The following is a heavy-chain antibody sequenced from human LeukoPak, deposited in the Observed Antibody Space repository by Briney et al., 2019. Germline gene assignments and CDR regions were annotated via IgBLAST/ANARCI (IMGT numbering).Heavy chain of an antibody. D-gene: IGHD6-19*01. CDR2: IYTSGST. CDR3: ARARIAVAGAHGDYYYGMDV. CDR1: GGSISSYY. J-gene: IGHJ6*02. Sequence: PSETLSLTCTVSGGSISSYYWSWIRQPAGKGLEWIGRIYTSGSTNYNPSLKSRVTMSVDTSKNQFSLKLGSVTAADTAVYYCARARIAVAGAHGDYYYGMDVWGQGTTVTVSS. V-gene: IGHV4-4*07.